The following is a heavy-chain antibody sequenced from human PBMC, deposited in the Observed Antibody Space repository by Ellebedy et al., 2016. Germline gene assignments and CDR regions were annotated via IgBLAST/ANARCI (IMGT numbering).Heavy chain of an antibody. V-gene: IGHV1-18*04. D-gene: IGHD3-10*01. CDR1: GYTFTTFS. CDR2: VNTFSGNT. J-gene: IGHJ4*02. CDR3: AKTSGWGYGEN. Sequence: ASVKVSCXASGYTFTTFSIPWVRQAPGQGRESLGFVNTFSGNTKFAQKFQGRVSMTTDSSTHTAYMDLRSLRSDDTAMYYCAKTSGWGYGENWGQGTLVTVSS.